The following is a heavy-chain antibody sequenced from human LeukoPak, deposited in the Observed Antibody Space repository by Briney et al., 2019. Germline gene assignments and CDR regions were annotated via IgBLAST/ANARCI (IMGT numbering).Heavy chain of an antibody. D-gene: IGHD3-16*01. CDR3: ARGFAGWYFDY. Sequence: ASVKVSCKASGYTFASYFIDWVRQAPGQGLEWMGRINPNTGTTKYAQKFQGGVTMTRDTSTNTVYMELRNLISEDTAVYYCARGFAGWYFDYWGQGTLVTVSS. V-gene: IGHV1-46*01. J-gene: IGHJ4*02. CDR2: INPNTGTT. CDR1: GYTFASYF.